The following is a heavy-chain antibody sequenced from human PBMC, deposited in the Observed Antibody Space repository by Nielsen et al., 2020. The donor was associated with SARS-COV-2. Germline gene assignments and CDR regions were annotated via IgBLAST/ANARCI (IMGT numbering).Heavy chain of an antibody. CDR3: AREWEDYDSSGFDY. Sequence: GESLKISCAASGFTFRIYAMHWVRQAPGKGLEWVAIISFDGTTKYNEDSVKGRFTISRDNSKNTLYLQMKSLRAEDTAVYYCAREWEDYDSSGFDYWGQGTLVTVSS. V-gene: IGHV3-30-3*01. CDR1: GFTFRIYA. CDR2: ISFDGTTK. J-gene: IGHJ4*02. D-gene: IGHD3-22*01.